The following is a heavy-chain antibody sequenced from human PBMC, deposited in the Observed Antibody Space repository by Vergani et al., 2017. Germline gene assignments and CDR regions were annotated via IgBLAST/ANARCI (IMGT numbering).Heavy chain of an antibody. CDR1: GFTSAGYA. CDR3: AKDLGTSSGGGWFDT. V-gene: IGHV3-9*02. J-gene: IGHJ5*02. Sequence: EVQLEESGGGLVLPGRSLRLSCLASGFTSAGYAMHWVRQAPGKGLELVSGISWNSNSIGYSDSVKGRFTISRDNAKNSLYLQMNSRRAEDTALYYCAKDLGTSSGGGWFDTWGQGTLVTVSS. D-gene: IGHD6-6*01. CDR2: ISWNSNSI.